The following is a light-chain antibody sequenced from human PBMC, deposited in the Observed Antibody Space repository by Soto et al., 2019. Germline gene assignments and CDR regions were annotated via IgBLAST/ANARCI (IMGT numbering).Light chain of an antibody. CDR1: TGAVTSGYY. CDR2: STS. J-gene: IGLJ3*02. V-gene: IGLV7-43*01. Sequence: CASSTGAVTSGYYANWFQQKPGQAPRALISSTSKKHSWTPARFSGSLLGGKAALTLSGVQPEDEAEYYCLLFYRDAWVFGGGTKVTVL. CDR3: LLFYRDAWV.